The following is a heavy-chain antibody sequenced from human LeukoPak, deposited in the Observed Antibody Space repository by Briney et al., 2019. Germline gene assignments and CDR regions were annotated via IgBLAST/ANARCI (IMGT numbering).Heavy chain of an antibody. CDR1: GYSFTSYW. J-gene: IGHJ4*02. Sequence: GESLKISCKSAGYSFTSYWIGCGRQMPRKRLKWMGIIYPGDSDTRYSPSFQGQGTISADNSISTAYLQWSSLKASDTAMYYCARTPSGYSYGRIDYWGQGTLVTVSS. CDR3: ARTPSGYSYGRIDY. CDR2: IYPGDSDT. D-gene: IGHD5-18*01. V-gene: IGHV5-51*01.